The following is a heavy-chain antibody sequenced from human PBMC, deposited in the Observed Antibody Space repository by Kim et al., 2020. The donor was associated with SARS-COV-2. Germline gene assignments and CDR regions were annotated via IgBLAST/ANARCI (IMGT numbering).Heavy chain of an antibody. Sequence: GGSLRLSCAASGFTFSSYTMNWVRQAPGKGLEWVSSISSSSSYIYYADSVKGRFTISRDNAKNSLYLQMNSLRAEDTAVYYCARAGYRSGGGLDVWGQGNTVTVSS. J-gene: IGHJ6*02. D-gene: IGHD6-19*01. CDR2: ISSSSSYI. CDR1: GFTFSSYT. CDR3: ARAGYRSGGGLDV. V-gene: IGHV3-21*01.